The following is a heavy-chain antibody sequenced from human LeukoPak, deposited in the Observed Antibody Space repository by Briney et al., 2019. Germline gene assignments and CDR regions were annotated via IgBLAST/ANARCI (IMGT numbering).Heavy chain of an antibody. J-gene: IGHJ4*02. V-gene: IGHV3-43D*03. CDR1: GFTFDDYA. CDR3: ARRAGAYSHPYDY. CDR2: ISWDGDST. D-gene: IGHD4/OR15-4a*01. Sequence: GGSLRLSCAASGFTFDDYAMHWVRQAPGKGLECVSLISWDGDSTYYSDSVKGRFTISRDNSKNTLYLQMNSLRAEDTAVYYCARRAGAYSHPYDYWGQGTLVTVSS.